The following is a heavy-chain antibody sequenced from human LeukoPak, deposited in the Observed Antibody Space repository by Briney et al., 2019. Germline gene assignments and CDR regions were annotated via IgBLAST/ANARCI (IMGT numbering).Heavy chain of an antibody. Sequence: SETLSLTCSVSGGSISSGNYYWNWVRQPAGKGLEWIGHIYSTGSTSYNASLKSRLRISLDTTKNQVSLNLNSVTAADTAVYYCARGGNWNSYYFGYWGQGTLVTVSS. CDR3: ARGGNWNSYYFGY. CDR1: GGSISSGNYY. V-gene: IGHV4-61*09. J-gene: IGHJ4*02. D-gene: IGHD1-1*01. CDR2: IYSTGST.